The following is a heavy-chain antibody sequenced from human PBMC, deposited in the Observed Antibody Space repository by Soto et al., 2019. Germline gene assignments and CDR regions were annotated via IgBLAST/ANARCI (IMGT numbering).Heavy chain of an antibody. Sequence: EASVKVSCKASGYIFTNFAVHWVRQAPGQRPEWMGWISTGNGNTKYSQKFQGRVTITRDTSASAGYMELSSLRYEDTAVYYCARGWGGIVVAGTRLDFWGQGTQVTVSS. CDR2: ISTGNGNT. V-gene: IGHV1-3*04. D-gene: IGHD6-13*01. CDR1: GYIFTNFA. CDR3: ARGWGGIVVAGTRLDF. J-gene: IGHJ4*02.